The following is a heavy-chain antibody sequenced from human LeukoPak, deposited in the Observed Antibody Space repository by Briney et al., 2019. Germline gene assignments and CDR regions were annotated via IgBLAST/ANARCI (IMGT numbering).Heavy chain of an antibody. CDR2: IFHSGST. D-gene: IGHD6-25*01. V-gene: IGHV4-38-2*02. J-gene: IGHJ4*02. CDR1: GFSITTGYY. Sequence: SETLSLTCTVSGFSITTGYYWGWIRQPPGKGLEWIGSIFHSGSTYYNPSLRSRVTISVDTSKNQLSLSLRSVTAADTAVYYCARLYQGKRPPDYWGQGTLVTVSS. CDR3: ARLYQGKRPPDY.